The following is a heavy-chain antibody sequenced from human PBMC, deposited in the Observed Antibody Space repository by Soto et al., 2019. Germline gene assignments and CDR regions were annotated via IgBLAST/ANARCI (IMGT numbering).Heavy chain of an antibody. V-gene: IGHV1-69*06. D-gene: IGHD3-22*01. J-gene: IGHJ2*01. Sequence: QVELVQSGAEVNKPGSSVKVSCQASEDTFRNYAISWVRQAPGQGLEWMGGIIPIFGTANYGQKFQGRVTITADRYANTVYLELSSLRSEDTAVYYCASTKYDSSAYYYWYLGLWGRGTLVTVSS. CDR1: EDTFRNYA. CDR2: IIPIFGTA. CDR3: ASTKYDSSAYYYWYLGL.